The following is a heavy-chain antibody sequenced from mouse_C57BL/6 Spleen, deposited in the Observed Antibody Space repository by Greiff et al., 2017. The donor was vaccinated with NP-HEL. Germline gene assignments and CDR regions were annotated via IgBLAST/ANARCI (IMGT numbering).Heavy chain of an antibody. Sequence: EVKLMESGGGLVQPGGSLKLSCAASGFTFSDYYMYWVRQTPEKRLEWVAYISNGGGSTYYPDTVKGRFTISRDNAKNTLYLQMSRLKSEDTAMYYCARQGDYGSRSYFDVWGTGTTVTVSS. CDR2: ISNGGGST. CDR1: GFTFSDYY. CDR3: ARQGDYGSRSYFDV. J-gene: IGHJ1*03. D-gene: IGHD1-1*01. V-gene: IGHV5-12*01.